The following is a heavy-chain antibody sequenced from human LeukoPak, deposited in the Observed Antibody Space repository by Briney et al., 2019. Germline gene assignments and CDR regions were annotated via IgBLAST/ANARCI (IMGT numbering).Heavy chain of an antibody. D-gene: IGHD3-10*01. Sequence: GASVKVSFKASGYTFTSYGISWVRQAPGQGLEWMGWISPYNGNTNSAQKLQGRVTMTTDTSTSTAYMELRSLRSDDTAVYYCARVLTMVRGAFNWFDPWGQGTLVTVSS. V-gene: IGHV1-18*01. CDR3: ARVLTMVRGAFNWFDP. J-gene: IGHJ5*02. CDR2: ISPYNGNT. CDR1: GYTFTSYG.